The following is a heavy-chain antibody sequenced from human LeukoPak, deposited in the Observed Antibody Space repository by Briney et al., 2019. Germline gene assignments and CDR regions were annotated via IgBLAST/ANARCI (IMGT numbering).Heavy chain of an antibody. D-gene: IGHD4-23*01. CDR3: ASGRSAVGHFDY. CDR2: INHSVST. CDR1: GGSFSGYY. V-gene: IGHV4-34*01. Sequence: SETLSLTCAVYGGSFSGYYWSWIRQPPGKGLEWIGEINHSVSTNYNPSLKSRVTISVDASKNQFSLKRSSVTAADTAVYYCASGRSAVGHFDYWGQGTLVTVSS. J-gene: IGHJ4*02.